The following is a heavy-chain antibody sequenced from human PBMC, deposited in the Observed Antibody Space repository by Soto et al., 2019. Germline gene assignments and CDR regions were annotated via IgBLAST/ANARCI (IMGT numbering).Heavy chain of an antibody. J-gene: IGHJ4*02. D-gene: IGHD3-22*01. CDR1: GGSVSSGSYY. CDR2: IYYSGST. CDR3: ARDSPWSYDSSSAGY. V-gene: IGHV4-61*01. Sequence: SETLSLTCTVSGGSVSSGSYYWSWIRQPPGKGLEWIGYIYYSGSTNYNPSLKSRVTISVDTSKNQFSLKLSSVTAADTAVYYCARDSPWSYDSSSAGYWGQGTLVTVSS.